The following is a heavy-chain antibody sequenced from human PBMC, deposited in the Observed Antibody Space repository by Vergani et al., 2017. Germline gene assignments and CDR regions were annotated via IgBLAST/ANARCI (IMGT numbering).Heavy chain of an antibody. V-gene: IGHV4-39*07. D-gene: IGHD6-13*01. J-gene: IGHJ5*02. CDR1: GGSISSSSYY. CDR2: IYYSGST. CDR3: ARDRTGYSSSWYEYNWFDP. Sequence: QLQLQESGPGLVKPSETLSLTCTVSGGSISSSSYYWGWIRQPPGKGLEWIGSIYYSGSTYYNPSLKSRVTISVDTSKNQFSLKLSSVTAADTAVYYCARDRTGYSSSWYEYNWFDPWGQGTLVTVSS.